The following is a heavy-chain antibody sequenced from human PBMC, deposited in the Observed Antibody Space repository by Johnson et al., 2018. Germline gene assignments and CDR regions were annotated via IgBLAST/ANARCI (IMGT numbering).Heavy chain of an antibody. Sequence: QVQLQESGPGLVKPSQTLSLTCTVSGGSISSGSYYWSWIRQPAGKGLEWIGRIYIIGSTSYNPSLKSRVTMSVDTSKNQFSLNLSSVTAAGTAVYYCARALRVADAFDIWGQGTMVTVSS. J-gene: IGHJ3*02. V-gene: IGHV4-61*02. CDR3: ARALRVADAFDI. CDR1: GGSISSGSYY. D-gene: IGHD3-3*01. CDR2: IYIIGST.